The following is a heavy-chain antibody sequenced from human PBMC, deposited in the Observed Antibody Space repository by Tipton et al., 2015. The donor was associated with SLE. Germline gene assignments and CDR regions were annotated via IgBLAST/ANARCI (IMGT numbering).Heavy chain of an antibody. J-gene: IGHJ2*01. V-gene: IGHV4-59*12. CDR1: GGSISSYY. D-gene: IGHD5-18*01. CDR2: IYYSGST. Sequence: LRLSCTVSGGSISSYYWSWIRQPPGKGLEWIGYIYYSGSTNYNPSLKSRVTISIDTSKNQFSLKLSSVTDVDTAVYYCARTAGRSVKLWYFDLWGRGTLVTVSS. CDR3: ARTAGRSVKLWYFDL.